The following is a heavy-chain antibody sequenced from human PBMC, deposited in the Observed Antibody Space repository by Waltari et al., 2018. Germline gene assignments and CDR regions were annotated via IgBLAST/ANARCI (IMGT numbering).Heavy chain of an antibody. V-gene: IGHV4-59*01. CDR3: ARGPGVRGIVDY. CDR1: GGSISGFH. J-gene: IGHJ4*02. CDR2: IYYSGSSGTT. D-gene: IGHD7-27*01. Sequence: QVQLQESGPGLVKPSETLSLTCTVSGGSISGFHRSWIRQPPGKGLQLIGYIYYSGSSGTTNYNASLKSRVTISVDMSKNQFSLRLSSVTAADTAVYYCARGPGVRGIVDYWGQGTLVTVSS.